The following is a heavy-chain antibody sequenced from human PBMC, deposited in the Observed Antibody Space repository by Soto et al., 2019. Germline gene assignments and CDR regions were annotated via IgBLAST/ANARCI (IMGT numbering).Heavy chain of an antibody. J-gene: IGHJ5*02. V-gene: IGHV1-8*01. CDR1: GYTFTNND. Sequence: ASVKVSCKASGYTFTNNDVTWVRQATGQGLEWMAWMNPGSGDTGYAQKFQGRVTMTRNISIATAYMELSSLRSEDTAIYYCARMASFGSLNWFDPWGQGTLVTVSS. CDR2: MNPGSGDT. CDR3: ARMASFGSLNWFDP. D-gene: IGHD5-18*01.